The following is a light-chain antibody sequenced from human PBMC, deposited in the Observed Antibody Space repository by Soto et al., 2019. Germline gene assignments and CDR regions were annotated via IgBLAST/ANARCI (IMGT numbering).Light chain of an antibody. Sequence: QSVLTQPPSVXXXXXXXXXXSCSGSISNIGNNFVSWYQQLPGTAPKLLIYDNTERPSGIPDRFSGSKSGTSATLGITGLQTGDEADYYCGTWDTSLTAVVFGGGTKLTVL. V-gene: IGLV1-51*01. CDR2: DNT. CDR1: ISNIGNNF. J-gene: IGLJ2*01. CDR3: GTWDTSLTAVV.